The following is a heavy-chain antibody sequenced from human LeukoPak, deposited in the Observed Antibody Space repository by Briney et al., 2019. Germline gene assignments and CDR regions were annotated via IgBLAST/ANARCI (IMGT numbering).Heavy chain of an antibody. CDR1: GFIFINHA. V-gene: IGHV3-30*18. D-gene: IGHD4-17*01. J-gene: IGHJ4*02. Sequence: GRSLRLSCAASGFIFINHAMHWVRQAPGKGLEWVAVISYDGSDKNYAESVKGRFAISRDNSKNTLYLQMNSLRAEDTAVYYCAKDLSVTPTIHYWGQGTLVTVSS. CDR2: ISYDGSDK. CDR3: AKDLSVTPTIHY.